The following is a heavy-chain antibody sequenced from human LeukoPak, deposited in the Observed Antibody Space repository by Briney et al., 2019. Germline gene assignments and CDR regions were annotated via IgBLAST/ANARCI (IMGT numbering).Heavy chain of an antibody. CDR1: GGSISSYY. CDR3: ARLSVVPAAMQFYYYYHMDV. J-gene: IGHJ6*03. CDR2: IFYSGST. D-gene: IGHD2-2*01. Sequence: PSETLSLTSTVPGGSISSYYRSWIRQPPGKGLEWIGYIFYSGSTDYNPSLKSRVTISVDTSKTQFSLKLSSVTAADTAVYYCARLSVVPAAMQFYYYYHMDVWGKGTTVTVSS. V-gene: IGHV4-59*08.